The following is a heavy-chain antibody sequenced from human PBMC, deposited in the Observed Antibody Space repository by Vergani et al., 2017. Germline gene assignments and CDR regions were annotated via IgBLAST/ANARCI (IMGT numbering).Heavy chain of an antibody. V-gene: IGHV4-59*01. CDR1: GGSISSYY. D-gene: IGHD3-3*01. J-gene: IGHJ4*02. CDR3: ARSQYDFWSGLHSYFDY. CDR2: IYYSGST. Sequence: QVQLQESGPGLVKPSETLSLTCTVSGGSISSYYWSWIRQPPGKGLEWIGDIYYSGSTNYNPSLKSRVTISVDTSKNQFSLKLSSVTAADTAVYYCARSQYDFWSGLHSYFDYWGQGTLVTVSS.